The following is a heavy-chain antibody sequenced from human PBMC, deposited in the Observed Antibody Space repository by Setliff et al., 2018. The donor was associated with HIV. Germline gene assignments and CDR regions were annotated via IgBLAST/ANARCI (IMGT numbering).Heavy chain of an antibody. V-gene: IGHV4-39*07. Sequence: SETLSLTCTVSGGAISSSSYYWGWIRQPPGKGLEWIGRIYYSGSTYYNPSLKSRVTMSVDTSKNQFSLKLYSVTAADTAVYYCATSRVVVLRFDPWGQGTLVTVSS. CDR2: IYYSGST. D-gene: IGHD3-22*01. J-gene: IGHJ5*02. CDR1: GGAISSSSYY. CDR3: ATSRVVVLRFDP.